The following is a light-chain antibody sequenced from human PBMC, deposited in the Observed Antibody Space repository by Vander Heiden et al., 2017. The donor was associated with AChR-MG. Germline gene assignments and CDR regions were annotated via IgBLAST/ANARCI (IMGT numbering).Light chain of an antibody. CDR2: DVS. CDR3: ASYAASNNVV. Sequence: QSALTQPPSASGSPGQSVTISYTGTSSDIGAYGYVSWYQQHPDKAPKLLIFDVSKRPSGVPDRFSGSKSDNTASLTVSGLQAEDEADYYCASYAASNNVVFGGGTKLTVL. V-gene: IGLV2-8*01. CDR1: SSDIGAYGY. J-gene: IGLJ2*01.